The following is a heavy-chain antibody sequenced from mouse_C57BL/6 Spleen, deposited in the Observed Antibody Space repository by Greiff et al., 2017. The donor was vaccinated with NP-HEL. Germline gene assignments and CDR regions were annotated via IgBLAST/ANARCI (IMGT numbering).Heavy chain of an antibody. CDR3: ARRAALVLRYHYYFDY. Sequence: EVKLMESGGGLVKPGGSLKLSCAASGFTFSSYAMSWVRQTPEKRLEWVATISDGGSSTYYPDNVKGRFTISRDNAKNNLYLQMSHLKSEDTAMYDCARRAALVLRYHYYFDYWGQGTTLTVSS. CDR1: GFTFSSYA. CDR2: ISDGGSST. J-gene: IGHJ2*01. D-gene: IGHD1-1*01. V-gene: IGHV5-4*03.